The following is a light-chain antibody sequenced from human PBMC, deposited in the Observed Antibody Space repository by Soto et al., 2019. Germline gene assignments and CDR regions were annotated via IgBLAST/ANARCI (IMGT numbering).Light chain of an antibody. CDR2: GAA. J-gene: IGKJ1*01. CDR3: QQYNKWPPWT. Sequence: EIVMTQSPATLSVSPGERATLSCRASQSISSNLAWYQQKPGQPPRLLIYGAATRATGITARFSGSGSGTEFTLTISSLQSEDFAVYYCQQYNKWPPWTFGQGTKVEIK. CDR1: QSISSN. V-gene: IGKV3-15*01.